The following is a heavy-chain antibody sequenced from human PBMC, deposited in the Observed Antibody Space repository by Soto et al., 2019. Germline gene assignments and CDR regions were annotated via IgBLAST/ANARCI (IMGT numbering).Heavy chain of an antibody. CDR2: IIPIFGIA. J-gene: IGHJ4*02. V-gene: IGHV1-69*13. D-gene: IGHD1-20*01. CDR3: ARDKITGILDY. Sequence: AASVKVSRKASGGTFSTSSINLVRQAPGQGLEWMGGIIPIFGIANYAQKFQGRVTITADESTSTAYMELSSLRSEDTAVYYCARDKITGILDYWGQGTLVTVSS. CDR1: GGTFSTSS.